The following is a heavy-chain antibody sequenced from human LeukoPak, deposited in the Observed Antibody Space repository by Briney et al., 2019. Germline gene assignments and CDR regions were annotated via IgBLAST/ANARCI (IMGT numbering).Heavy chain of an antibody. CDR1: GYSFTSYW. CDR2: IYPGDSDT. Sequence: GESLQISCKGSGYSFTSYWIGWVRQMPGKGLGWMGIIYPGDSDTRYSPSFQGQVTISADKSISTAYLQWSSLKASDTAMYYCARQWLVRDYYYGMDVWGQGTTVTVSS. CDR3: ARQWLVRDYYYGMDV. V-gene: IGHV5-51*01. J-gene: IGHJ6*02. D-gene: IGHD6-19*01.